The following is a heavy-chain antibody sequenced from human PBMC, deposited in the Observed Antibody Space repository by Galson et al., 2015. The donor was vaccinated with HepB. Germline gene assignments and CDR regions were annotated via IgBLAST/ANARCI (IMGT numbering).Heavy chain of an antibody. Sequence: SVKVSCKASGYTFTSYDINWVRQATGQGLEWMGWMNPNSGNTGYAQKFQGRVTTTRNTSISTAYMELSSLRAEDTAVYYCARGLGGDWGDYIWGSYRPNNWFDPWGQGTLVTVSS. CDR3: ARGLGGDWGDYIWGSYRPNNWFDP. CDR2: MNPNSGNT. V-gene: IGHV1-8*01. D-gene: IGHD3-16*02. CDR1: GYTFTSYD. J-gene: IGHJ5*02.